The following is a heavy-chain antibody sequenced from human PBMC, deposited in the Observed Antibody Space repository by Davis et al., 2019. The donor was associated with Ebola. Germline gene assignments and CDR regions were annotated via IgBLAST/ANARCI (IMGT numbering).Heavy chain of an antibody. V-gene: IGHV3-23*01. CDR2: ISGSGGST. CDR1: GFTFSSYA. Sequence: GESLKISCAASGFTFSSYAMRWVRPPPGKGLEWVSAISGSGGSTYYADSVKGRFTISRDNSKNTLYLQMNSLRAEDTAVYYCAKGRHVLLAFDYWGQGTLVTVSS. CDR3: AKGRHVLLAFDY. D-gene: IGHD1-26*01. J-gene: IGHJ4*02.